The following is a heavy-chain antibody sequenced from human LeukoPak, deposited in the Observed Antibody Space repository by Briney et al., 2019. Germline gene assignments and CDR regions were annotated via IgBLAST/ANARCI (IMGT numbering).Heavy chain of an antibody. J-gene: IGHJ4*02. Sequence: PGGSLRLSCAASGFTFINAWMAWVRQAPGKGLEWVGRIKAKAHGGTIEYAAPVKGRFTISRDDSKNTLYLQMNSLKTEDTAVYYCTTDGVGVEGATYDNWGQGTLVTVSS. CDR1: GFTFINAW. CDR3: TTDGVGVEGATYDN. V-gene: IGHV3-15*01. CDR2: IKAKAHGGTI. D-gene: IGHD1-26*01.